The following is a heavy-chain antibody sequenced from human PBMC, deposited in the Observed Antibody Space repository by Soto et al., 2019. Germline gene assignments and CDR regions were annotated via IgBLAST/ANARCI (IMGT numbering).Heavy chain of an antibody. CDR2: IHHSGVSI. D-gene: IGHD6-19*01. Sequence: QVQLVQSGAEVKKPGASVKVSCKASGYTFTSYYMHWVRHAPGQGLEWMGIIHHSGVSISYAQKFQGRVTMTRDTSTSTVYRELSSLRSEDTAVYYCAREAGAFDYWGQGTLVNVSS. CDR3: AREAGAFDY. CDR1: GYTFTSYY. V-gene: IGHV1-46*01. J-gene: IGHJ4*02.